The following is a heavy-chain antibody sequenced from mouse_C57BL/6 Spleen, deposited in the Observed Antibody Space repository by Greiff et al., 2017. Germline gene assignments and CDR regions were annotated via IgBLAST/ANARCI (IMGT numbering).Heavy chain of an antibody. J-gene: IGHJ4*01. CDR2: IDPEDGDT. Sequence: VQLQQSGAELVRPGASVKLSCTASGFNIKDYYMHWVKQRPEQGLEWIGRIDPEDGDTEYAPKFQGKATMTADTSSNTAYLQLSSLTSADTAVYYCTFLLTHYAMDYWGQGTSVTVSS. D-gene: IGHD1-1*01. CDR1: GFNIKDYY. V-gene: IGHV14-1*01. CDR3: TFLLTHYAMDY.